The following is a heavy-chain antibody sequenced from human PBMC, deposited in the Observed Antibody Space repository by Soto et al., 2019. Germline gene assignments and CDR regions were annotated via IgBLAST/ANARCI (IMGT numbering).Heavy chain of an antibody. CDR2: ISYDGSNK. CDR1: GFTFSSYG. D-gene: IGHD6-13*01. CDR3: AKESLTSWFLFDY. Sequence: QVQLVESGGGMVQPGRSLRLSCAASGFTFSSYGMHWVRQAPGKGLEWVAVISYDGSNKYYADSVKGRFTISRDNSKNTLYLQMNSLRAEDTAVYYCAKESLTSWFLFDYWGQGTLVTVSS. V-gene: IGHV3-30*18. J-gene: IGHJ4*02.